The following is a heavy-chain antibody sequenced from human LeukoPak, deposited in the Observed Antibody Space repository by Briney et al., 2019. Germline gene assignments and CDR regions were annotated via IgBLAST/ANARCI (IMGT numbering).Heavy chain of an antibody. CDR1: GFTFTSSA. D-gene: IGHD6-13*01. V-gene: IGHV1-58*02. Sequence: ASVKVSCKASGFTFTSSAMQWVRQARGQRLEWIGWIVVGSGNTNYAQKFQERVTITRDMSTSTAYMELSSLRSEDTAVYYCARRPSIAAALDYWGQGTLVTVSS. CDR2: IVVGSGNT. J-gene: IGHJ4*02. CDR3: ARRPSIAAALDY.